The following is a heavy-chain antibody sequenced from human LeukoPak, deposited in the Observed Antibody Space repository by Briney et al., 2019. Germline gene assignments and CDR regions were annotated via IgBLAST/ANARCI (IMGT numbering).Heavy chain of an antibody. J-gene: IGHJ4*02. D-gene: IGHD3-10*01. CDR2: ISSSSSYI. CDR1: GFTFSSYW. Sequence: PGGSLRLSCAASGFTFSSYWMNWARQAPGKGLEWVSSISSSSSYIYYADSVKGRFTISRDNAKNSLYLQLNSLRAEDTAVYYCARSYYNALDYWGQGTLVTVSS. CDR3: ARSYYNALDY. V-gene: IGHV3-21*01.